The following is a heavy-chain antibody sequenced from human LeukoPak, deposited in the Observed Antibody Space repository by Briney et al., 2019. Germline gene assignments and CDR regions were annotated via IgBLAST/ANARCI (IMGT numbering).Heavy chain of an antibody. D-gene: IGHD5-18*01. Sequence: SVKVSCKASGYTFTSYDINWVRQATGQGLEWMGWMNPNSGNTGYAQKFQGRVTMTRNTSISTAYMELSSLRSEDTAVYYCASSKGYSYGPYYYYYGMDVWGQGTTVTVSS. CDR3: ASSKGYSYGPYYYYYGMDV. J-gene: IGHJ6*02. CDR1: GYTFTSYD. CDR2: MNPNSGNT. V-gene: IGHV1-8*01.